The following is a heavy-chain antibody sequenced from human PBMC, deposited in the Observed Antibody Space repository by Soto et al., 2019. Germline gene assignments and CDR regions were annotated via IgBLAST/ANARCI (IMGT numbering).Heavy chain of an antibody. V-gene: IGHV4-39*01. D-gene: IGHD3-22*01. Sequence: QLQLQESGPGLVKPSETLSLTCTVSGGSISSSSYYWGWIRQPPGKGLEWIGSIYYSGSTYYNPSLKSRVTISVDTSKNQFSLKLSSVTAADTAVYYCARRTDYYDSSGYYYVKGGLDYWGQGTLVTVSS. J-gene: IGHJ4*02. CDR3: ARRTDYYDSSGYYYVKGGLDY. CDR2: IYYSGST. CDR1: GGSISSSSYY.